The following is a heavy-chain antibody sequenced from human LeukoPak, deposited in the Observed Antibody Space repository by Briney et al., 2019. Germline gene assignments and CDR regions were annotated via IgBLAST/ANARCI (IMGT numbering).Heavy chain of an antibody. CDR3: AREDDWNYEDY. Sequence: GGSLRLSCAASGFTFSNYWMSGGRQAPGKGREGVANIKQDGSEKYYVNSVKGRFTISRDNAKNSLYLQMNSLRAEDTAIYYCAREDDWNYEDYWXXXTLVTVSS. D-gene: IGHD1-7*01. V-gene: IGHV3-7*01. J-gene: IGHJ4*01. CDR1: GFTFSNYW. CDR2: IKQDGSEK.